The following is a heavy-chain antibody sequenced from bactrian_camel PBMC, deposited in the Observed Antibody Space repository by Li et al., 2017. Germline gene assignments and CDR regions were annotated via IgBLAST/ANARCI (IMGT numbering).Heavy chain of an antibody. J-gene: IGHJ4*01. CDR1: ALPDSDDC. V-gene: IGHV3S31*01. D-gene: IGHD5*01. Sequence: QLVESGGGSVQAGGSLRLSCAASALPDSDDCMGWFRQSPGKEREGVASIYIGGGTTWYAHSVKGRFTISRDNAMNTLYLQLNSLKTEDTAVYNCAFGLLADHGLGLGTQVTVS. CDR2: IYIGGGTT.